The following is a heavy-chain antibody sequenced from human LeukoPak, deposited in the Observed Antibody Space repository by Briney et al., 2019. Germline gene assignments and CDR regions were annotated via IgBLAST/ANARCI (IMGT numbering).Heavy chain of an antibody. CDR3: ASRPYYRSSSHFDY. Sequence: SETLSLTCTVSGGSISSSSYYWGWIRQPPGKGLEWIGSIYYSGSTYYNPSLKSRVTISVDTSKNQFSLKLSSVTAADTAVYYCASRPYYRSSSHFDYWGQGTLVTVSS. V-gene: IGHV4-39*01. CDR2: IYYSGST. J-gene: IGHJ4*02. D-gene: IGHD2-2*01. CDR1: GGSISSSSYY.